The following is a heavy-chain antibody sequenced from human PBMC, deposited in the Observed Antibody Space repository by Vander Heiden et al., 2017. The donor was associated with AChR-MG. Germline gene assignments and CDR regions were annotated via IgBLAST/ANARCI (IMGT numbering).Heavy chain of an antibody. Sequence: EVQLLESGGGLRQPGGYLRLSCAAYGFTFSSYAMNWVRQAPGKGLEWVSAISGSGDTTYYADSVKGRFTISRDNSKNTLYLQMNSLRAEDTAVYYCANLGATVRTDYWGQGTLVTVSS. CDR3: ANLGATVRTDY. J-gene: IGHJ4*02. CDR2: ISGSGDTT. CDR1: GFTFSSYA. D-gene: IGHD4-4*01. V-gene: IGHV3-23*01.